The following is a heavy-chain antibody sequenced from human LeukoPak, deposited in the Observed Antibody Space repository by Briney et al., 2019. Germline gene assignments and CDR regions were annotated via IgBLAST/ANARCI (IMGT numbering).Heavy chain of an antibody. V-gene: IGHV3-30-3*01. CDR1: GFTFSTYW. Sequence: GGSLRLSCAASGFTFSTYWTSWVRQAPGKGLEWVAVISYDGSNKYYADSVKGRFTISRDNAKNSLYLQMNSLRAEDTAVYYCARDTLGAAGPDWFDPWGQGTLVTVSS. J-gene: IGHJ5*02. CDR3: ARDTLGAAGPDWFDP. CDR2: ISYDGSNK.